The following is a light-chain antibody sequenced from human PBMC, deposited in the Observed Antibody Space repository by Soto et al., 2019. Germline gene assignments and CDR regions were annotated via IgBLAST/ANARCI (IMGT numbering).Light chain of an antibody. CDR2: DVF. CDR3: TPYAGSNNVCV. J-gene: IGLJ1*01. V-gene: IGLV2-8*01. CDR1: SSDIGGYDY. Sequence: QSVLTQPPSASGSPGQSVTISCSGNSSDIGGYDYVSWYQQHPGKAPKLIIYDVFKRPSGVPDRFSGSKSGNTASLTVSGLQAEDEPDYYCTPYAGSNNVCVFGPGTKVTVL.